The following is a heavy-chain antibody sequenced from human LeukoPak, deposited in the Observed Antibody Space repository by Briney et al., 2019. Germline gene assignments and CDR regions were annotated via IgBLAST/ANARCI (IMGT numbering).Heavy chain of an antibody. CDR2: IWYDGSNK. CDR1: GFTFSNYG. V-gene: IGHV3-33*01. J-gene: IGHJ4*02. CDR3: ARGGNYYGSGSPDY. D-gene: IGHD3-10*01. Sequence: GGSLRLSCAASGFTFSNYGMHWVRQAPGKGLEWVAVIWYDGSNKYYADSVEGRFTISRDNSKNTLYLQMNSLRVEDTAVYYCARGGNYYGSGSPDYWGQGTLVTVSS.